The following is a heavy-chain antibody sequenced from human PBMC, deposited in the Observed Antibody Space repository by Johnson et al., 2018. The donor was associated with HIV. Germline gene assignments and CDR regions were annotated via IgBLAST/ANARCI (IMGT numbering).Heavy chain of an antibody. J-gene: IGHJ3*02. CDR3: VREPVAVPGRNAFDI. Sequence: VQLVESGGDLVQRGGSLRLSCAASGFIFSNYWMSWVRQAPGKGLEWVSGISWNGGNTDYADSVKGRFTISRDNAKNSLYLQMNSLRAEDTALYFCVREPVAVPGRNAFDIWGQGTMVTVSS. CDR1: GFIFSNYW. D-gene: IGHD6-19*01. V-gene: IGHV3-20*04. CDR2: ISWNGGNT.